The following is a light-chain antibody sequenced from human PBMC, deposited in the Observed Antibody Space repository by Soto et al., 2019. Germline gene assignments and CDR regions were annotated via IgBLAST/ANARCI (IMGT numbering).Light chain of an antibody. J-gene: IGKJ4*01. CDR1: PSVDTI. V-gene: IGKV3-11*01. CDR3: QQRRDWPIT. CDR2: DAS. Sequence: EIVLTQSPATLSLSPGERATLSCRASPSVDTILSWYQQKPGQVPRLLIYDASNRDTGIPARFSGSGSGTDFTLTISSLEPEDFAVYYCQQRRDWPITFGGGTKVEIK.